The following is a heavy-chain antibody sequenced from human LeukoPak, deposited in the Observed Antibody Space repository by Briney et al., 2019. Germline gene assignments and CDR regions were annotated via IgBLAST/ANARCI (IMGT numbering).Heavy chain of an antibody. Sequence: GGSLRLSCAASGFTFSSYSMNWVRQAPGKGLEWVSSISSSSYIYYADSVKGLFTISRDNAKNSLYLQMNSLGAEDTAVYYCALLSTVRVDYWGQGTLVIVS. D-gene: IGHD3-10*01. V-gene: IGHV3-21*01. CDR1: GFTFSSYS. CDR2: ISSSSYI. CDR3: ALLSTVRVDY. J-gene: IGHJ4*02.